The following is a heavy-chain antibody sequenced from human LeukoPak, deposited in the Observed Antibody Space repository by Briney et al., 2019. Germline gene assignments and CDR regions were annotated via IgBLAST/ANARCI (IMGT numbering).Heavy chain of an antibody. CDR2: ISHSGST. D-gene: IGHD3-16*01. V-gene: IGHV4-34*01. J-gene: IGHJ4*02. Sequence: SETLSLTCAVYSDFTSGYYLSWIRQPPGKGLEWMGEISHSGSTNYSPSLESRVTMSVDAPKNQISLKLNSLTAADTAVYYCARGYGYVWGRDGYWSQGTLVTVSS. CDR1: SDFTSGYY. CDR3: ARGYGYVWGRDGY.